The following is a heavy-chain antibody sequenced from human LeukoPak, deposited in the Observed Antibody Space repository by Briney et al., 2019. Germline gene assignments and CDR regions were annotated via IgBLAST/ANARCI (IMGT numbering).Heavy chain of an antibody. Sequence: GRSLRLSRAASGFTFDDYAMHWVRQAPGKGLEWVSGISWNSGSIGYADSVKGRFTISRDNAKNSLYLQMNSLRAEDTAVYYCARVLDSSSFLAFGYWGQGTLVTVSS. D-gene: IGHD6-13*01. J-gene: IGHJ4*02. V-gene: IGHV3-9*01. CDR2: ISWNSGSI. CDR3: ARVLDSSSFLAFGY. CDR1: GFTFDDYA.